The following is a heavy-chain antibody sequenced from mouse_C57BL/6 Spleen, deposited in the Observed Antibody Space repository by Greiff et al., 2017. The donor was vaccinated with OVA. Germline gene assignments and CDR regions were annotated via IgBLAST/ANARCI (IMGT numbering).Heavy chain of an antibody. D-gene: IGHD1-1*01. Sequence: VQLQQSGAELVRPGSSVKLSCKASGYTFTSYWMHWVKQRPIQGLEWIGNIDPSDSETHYNQKFKDKATLTVDKSSSTAYMQLSSLTSEDSAVYYGARRGDYYGSSYNFDYWGQGTTLTVSS. CDR1: GYTFTSYW. CDR3: ARRGDYYGSSYNFDY. V-gene: IGHV1-52*01. CDR2: IDPSDSET. J-gene: IGHJ2*01.